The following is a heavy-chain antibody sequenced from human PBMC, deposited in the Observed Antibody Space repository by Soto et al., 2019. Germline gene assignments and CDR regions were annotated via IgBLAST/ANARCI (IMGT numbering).Heavy chain of an antibody. Sequence: QVQLVQSGAEVRKPGASVKVSCKASGHTLASYDINWVRQATGQGLEWMGWMTPDSGDTGYAQKFQGRVTMTLDTSITTAYMELSSLRSDDTAVYYCARDPFYGWFDSWGQGTLVTVSS. J-gene: IGHJ5*01. CDR1: GHTLASYD. CDR2: MTPDSGDT. D-gene: IGHD3-16*01. CDR3: ARDPFYGWFDS. V-gene: IGHV1-8*01.